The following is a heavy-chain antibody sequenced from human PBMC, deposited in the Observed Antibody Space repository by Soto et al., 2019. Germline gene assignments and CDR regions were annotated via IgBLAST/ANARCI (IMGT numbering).Heavy chain of an antibody. CDR3: AKSSGDATAVKTGLDY. J-gene: IGHJ4*02. Sequence: GGSLRLSCEASGFTFDDYAMHWVRQAPGKGLEWVSGISWNSNNIGYAGSVKGRFTISRDNTKNSLYLQMNSLRAEDTAVYYCAKSSGDATAVKTGLDYWGQGPPVTVYS. CDR1: GFTFDDYA. D-gene: IGHD6-13*01. CDR2: ISWNSNNI. V-gene: IGHV3-9*01.